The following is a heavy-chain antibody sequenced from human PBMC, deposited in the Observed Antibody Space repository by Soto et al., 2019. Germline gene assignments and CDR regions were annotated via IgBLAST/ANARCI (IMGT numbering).Heavy chain of an antibody. Sequence: QVQLVESGGGVVQPGRSLRLSCAGSGFTFSSYAMHWVRQAPGKGLEWVAVISYDGSNKYYADSVKGRFTISRDNSKNTLYLQMNSLRAEDTVVYYCARGSRADYGAANYVYWGQGTLVTVSS. CDR2: ISYDGSNK. D-gene: IGHD4-17*01. CDR1: GFTFSSYA. V-gene: IGHV3-30-3*01. J-gene: IGHJ4*02. CDR3: ARGSRADYGAANYVY.